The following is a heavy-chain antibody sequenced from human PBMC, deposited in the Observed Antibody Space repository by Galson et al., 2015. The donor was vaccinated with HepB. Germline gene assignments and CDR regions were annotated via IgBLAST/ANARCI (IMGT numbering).Heavy chain of an antibody. Sequence: LSLTCAVSGGSISSGGYSWSWIRQPPGKGLEWIGYIYHSGSTYYNPSLKSRVTISVDRSKNQFSLKLSSVTAADTAVYYCARESRGNSDYMDVWGKGTTVTVSS. V-gene: IGHV4-30-2*01. CDR3: ARESRGNSDYMDV. J-gene: IGHJ6*03. CDR2: IYHSGST. D-gene: IGHD4-23*01. CDR1: GGSISSGGYS.